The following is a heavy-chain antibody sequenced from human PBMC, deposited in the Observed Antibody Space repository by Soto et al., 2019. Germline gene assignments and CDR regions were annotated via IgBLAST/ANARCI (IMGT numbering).Heavy chain of an antibody. Sequence: PGGSLRLSCAASGFTFTNYWMHWVRQVPGKGLVWVSRIDGVGTGTSYSDSVGGRFTISRDNAENTLYLQMNSLRAEDTAVYYCTTVFEYWGRGTLVTVSS. CDR2: IDGVGTGT. V-gene: IGHV3-74*01. CDR1: GFTFTNYW. CDR3: TTVFEY. J-gene: IGHJ4*02.